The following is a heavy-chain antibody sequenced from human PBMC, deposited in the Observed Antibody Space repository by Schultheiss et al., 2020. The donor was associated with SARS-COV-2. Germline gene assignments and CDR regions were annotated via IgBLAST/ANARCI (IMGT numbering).Heavy chain of an antibody. V-gene: IGHV3-23*01. CDR3: AKDGSGWSIGY. D-gene: IGHD6-19*01. Sequence: GGSLRLSCAASGFTFSSYGMHWVRQAPGKGLEWVSAISGSGGSTYYADSVKGRFTISRDNSKNTLYLQMNSLRAEDTAVYYCAKDGSGWSIGYWGQGTLVTVSS. CDR1: GFTFSSYG. CDR2: ISGSGGST. J-gene: IGHJ4*02.